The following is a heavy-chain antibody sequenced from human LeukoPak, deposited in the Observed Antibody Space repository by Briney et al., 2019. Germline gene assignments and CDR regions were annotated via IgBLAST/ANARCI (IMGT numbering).Heavy chain of an antibody. V-gene: IGHV1-69*05. CDR2: IIPIFGTA. J-gene: IGHJ2*01. CDR1: GGSFSSYA. D-gene: IGHD5-24*01. Sequence: SVKVSCKASGGSFSSYAISWVRQAPGQGLEWMGGIIPIFGTANYAQKFQGRVTITTDESTSTAYMELSSLRSEDTAVYYCAREGRWLQLPWYFDLWGRGTLVTVSS. CDR3: AREGRWLQLPWYFDL.